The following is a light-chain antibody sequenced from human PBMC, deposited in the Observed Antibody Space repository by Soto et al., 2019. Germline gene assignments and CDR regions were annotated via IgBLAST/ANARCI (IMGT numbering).Light chain of an antibody. Sequence: EIMLTQSPGTLSLSPGERATLSCRASQSVSSYLAWYQQKPGQAPRLLIYDASNRATGIPARFSGSGSGTDFTLTISSLEPEDFAVYYRQQYNNWPPITFGQGTRLEIK. V-gene: IGKV3-11*01. J-gene: IGKJ5*01. CDR1: QSVSSY. CDR2: DAS. CDR3: QQYNNWPPIT.